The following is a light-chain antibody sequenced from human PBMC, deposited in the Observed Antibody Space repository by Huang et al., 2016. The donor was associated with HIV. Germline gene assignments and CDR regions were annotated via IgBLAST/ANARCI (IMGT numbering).Light chain of an antibody. CDR1: QSVSSSY. V-gene: IGKV3-20*01. Sequence: EIVLTQSPGTLSLSPGERATLSCKASQSVSSSYLAWYQQKPGQAPRLLIYGAYNRATGIPDRFRGSGSGTDFTLTISRLGPEDFAVYFCQQYGSSSLTFGGGTKVEIK. J-gene: IGKJ4*01. CDR3: QQYGSSSLT. CDR2: GAY.